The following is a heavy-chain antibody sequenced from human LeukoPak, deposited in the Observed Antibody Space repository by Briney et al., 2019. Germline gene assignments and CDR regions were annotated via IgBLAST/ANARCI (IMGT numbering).Heavy chain of an antibody. CDR3: ARVYSSSFYYFDY. Sequence: SETLSLTCEVYGGSFSGYSWSWIRQPPGKGLEWIGEMNYSGSTNYNPSLKSRVTISVDTSKNQVSLKLSSVTAADTAVYYCARVYSSSFYYFDYWGQGTLVTVSS. J-gene: IGHJ4*02. CDR2: MNYSGST. CDR1: GGSFSGYS. D-gene: IGHD6-13*01. V-gene: IGHV4-34*01.